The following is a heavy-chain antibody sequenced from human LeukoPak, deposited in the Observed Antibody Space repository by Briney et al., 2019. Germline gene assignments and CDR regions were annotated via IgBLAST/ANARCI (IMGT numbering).Heavy chain of an antibody. CDR1: GGSISSYY. D-gene: IGHD3-10*01. Sequence: SETLSLTCTVSGGSISSYYWSWIRPPAGKGLEWIGRIYTRGSTNYNPSLKSRVPMPLDTSKNQYSLKLSSVTAADTAVYYCARDSAHLPITMVRGVPAYYFDYWGQGTLVTVSS. CDR3: ARDSAHLPITMVRGVPAYYFDY. V-gene: IGHV4-4*07. CDR2: IYTRGST. J-gene: IGHJ4*02.